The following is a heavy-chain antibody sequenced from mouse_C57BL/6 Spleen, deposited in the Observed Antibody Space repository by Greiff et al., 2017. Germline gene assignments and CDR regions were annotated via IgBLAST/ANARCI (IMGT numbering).Heavy chain of an antibody. CDR2: ISDGGSYT. D-gene: IGHD2-3*01. CDR3: ARDNDGYSYFDY. Sequence: EVQLQESGGGLVKPGGSLKLSCAASGFTFSSYAMSWVRQTPEKRLEWVATISDGGSYTYYPDNVKGRFTISRDNAKNNLYLQMSHLKSEDTAMYYCARDNDGYSYFDYWGQGTTLTVSS. J-gene: IGHJ2*01. CDR1: GFTFSSYA. V-gene: IGHV5-4*01.